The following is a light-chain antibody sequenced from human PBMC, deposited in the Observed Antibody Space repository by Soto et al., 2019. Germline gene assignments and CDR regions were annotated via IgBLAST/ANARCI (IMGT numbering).Light chain of an antibody. CDR3: NSYTNSDTVV. CDR1: SSDIGAYHY. Sequence: QSALTQAASVSGSPGQSITISCTGTSSDIGAYHYVSWYQQRPGKVPKVMIYAVNNRPSGIPNRFSGSKSGNTASLTISGLQAEDEAVYYCNSYTNSDTVVFGGGTKLTVL. J-gene: IGLJ2*01. V-gene: IGLV2-14*01. CDR2: AVN.